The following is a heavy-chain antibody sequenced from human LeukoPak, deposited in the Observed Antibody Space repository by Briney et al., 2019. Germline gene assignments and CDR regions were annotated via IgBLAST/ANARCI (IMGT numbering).Heavy chain of an antibody. Sequence: GGSLRLSCAASGFTISSNYMSWIRQAPGKGLEWVSVIYSGGSTNYADYVRGRFTISRDNSKNTVYLQMNSLRAEDTAVYYCARDLLIGYSYAYHYWGQGTLVTVSS. CDR2: IYSGGST. CDR1: GFTISSNY. D-gene: IGHD5-18*01. J-gene: IGHJ4*02. V-gene: IGHV3-66*01. CDR3: ARDLLIGYSYAYHY.